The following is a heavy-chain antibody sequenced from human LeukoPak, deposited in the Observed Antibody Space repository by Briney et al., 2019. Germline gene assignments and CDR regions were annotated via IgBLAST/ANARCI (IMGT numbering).Heavy chain of an antibody. V-gene: IGHV3-30*04. CDR2: ISYDGSNK. CDR1: GFTFSSYA. D-gene: IGHD1-1*01. CDR3: ARDSTGTTSPYYMDV. Sequence: GRSLRLSCAASGFTFSSYAMHWVRQAPGKGLEWVAVISYDGSNKYYADSVKGRFTITRDNSKNTLYLQMNSLRAEDTAVYYCARDSTGTTSPYYMDVWGKGTTVTVSS. J-gene: IGHJ6*03.